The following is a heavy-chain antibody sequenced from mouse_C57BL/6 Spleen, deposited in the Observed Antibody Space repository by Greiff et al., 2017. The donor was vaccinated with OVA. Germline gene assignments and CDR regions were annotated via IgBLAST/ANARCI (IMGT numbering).Heavy chain of an antibody. D-gene: IGHD1-1*01. CDR3: ARSPYGSLYYYAMDY. V-gene: IGHV1-18*01. J-gene: IGHJ4*01. CDR2: INPNNGGT. Sequence: VQLQQSGPELVKPGASVKIPCKASGYTFTDYNMDWVKQSHGKSLEWIGDINPNNGGTIYNQKFKGKATLTVDKSSSTAYMELRSLTAEDTAVYYCARSPYGSLYYYAMDYWGQGTSVTVSS. CDR1: GYTFTDYN.